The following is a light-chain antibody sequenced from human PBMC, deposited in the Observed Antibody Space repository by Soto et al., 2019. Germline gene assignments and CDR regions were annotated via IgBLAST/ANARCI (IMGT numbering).Light chain of an antibody. Sequence: DIQMTQSPSTLSASVGDRVTISCLSSQSINIWLSWYQLRPGKAPKLLISDASNLMSGIPSRFSGSGSGTEFTLTISGLQPDDFASYYCQQHKSYPVTFGGGTKVDIK. J-gene: IGKJ4*01. CDR2: DAS. V-gene: IGKV1-5*01. CDR1: QSINIW. CDR3: QQHKSYPVT.